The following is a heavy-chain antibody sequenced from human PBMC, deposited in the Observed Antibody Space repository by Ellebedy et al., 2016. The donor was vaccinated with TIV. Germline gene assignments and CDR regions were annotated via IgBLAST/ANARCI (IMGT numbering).Heavy chain of an antibody. J-gene: IGHJ4*02. V-gene: IGHV1-18*01. Sequence: AASVKVSCKASAGTFSSYAISRVRQAPGQGLEWMGWISAYNGNTNYAQKLQGRVTMTTDTSTSTAYMELRSLRSDDTAVYYCARRVGATLWDYWGQGTLVTVSS. CDR2: ISAYNGNT. D-gene: IGHD1-26*01. CDR1: AGTFSSYA. CDR3: ARRVGATLWDY.